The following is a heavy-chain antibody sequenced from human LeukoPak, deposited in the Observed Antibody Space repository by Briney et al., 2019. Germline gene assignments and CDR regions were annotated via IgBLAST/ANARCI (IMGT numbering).Heavy chain of an antibody. CDR1: GFTFSNYA. D-gene: IGHD3-22*01. Sequence: GGSLRLSCAASGFTFSNYAMSWVRQAPGKGLEWVSAINDSGGSTYYADSVKGRFTISRDNSKNTLYLQMNSLRAEDTAVYYCAKASAMIVVVSKHFDYWGQGTLVTVSS. CDR3: AKASAMIVVVSKHFDY. J-gene: IGHJ4*02. V-gene: IGHV3-23*01. CDR2: INDSGGST.